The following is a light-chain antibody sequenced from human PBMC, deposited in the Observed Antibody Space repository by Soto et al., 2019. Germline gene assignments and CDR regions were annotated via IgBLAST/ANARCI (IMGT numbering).Light chain of an antibody. V-gene: IGLV2-8*01. J-gene: IGLJ1*01. CDR3: SSYAGSNNFV. CDR2: EVS. CDR1: SSDVGGYNY. Sequence: QSALTHPPSASGSPGQSVTISCTGTSSDVGGYNYVSWYQQHPGKAPKLMIYEVSERPSGVPVRFSGSKSSNTASLTVSGLQAEDEADYYCSSYAGSNNFVFGTGTKVTVL.